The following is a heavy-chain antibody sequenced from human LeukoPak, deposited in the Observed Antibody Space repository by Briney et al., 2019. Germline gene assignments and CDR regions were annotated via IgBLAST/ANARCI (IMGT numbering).Heavy chain of an antibody. CDR2: IIPVFGTD. V-gene: IGHV1-69*13. J-gene: IGHJ5*02. Sequence: SVKVSCKATGGSLSIYGISWVRQAPGQGLQWMGGIIPVFGTDTYAPKFQGRVTFTADESTRTAYMELTNLRSEDTAIYYCARESPPEVVVAAINRFDPWGQGTLVIVSS. CDR1: GGSLSIYG. CDR3: ARESPPEVVVAAINRFDP. D-gene: IGHD2-2*01.